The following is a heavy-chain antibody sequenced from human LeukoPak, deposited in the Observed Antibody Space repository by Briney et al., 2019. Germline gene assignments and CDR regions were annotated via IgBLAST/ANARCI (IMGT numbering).Heavy chain of an antibody. CDR2: IYYSGST. CDR3: ARMDFDWLLPDY. V-gene: IGHV4-39*07. D-gene: IGHD3-9*01. J-gene: IGHJ4*02. Sequence: PSETLSLTCAVYGGSFSSYYWGWIRQPPGKGLEWIGSIYYSGSTYYNPSLKSRVTISVDTSKNQFSLKLSSVTAADTAVYYCARMDFDWLLPDYWGQGTLVTVSS. CDR1: GGSFSSYY.